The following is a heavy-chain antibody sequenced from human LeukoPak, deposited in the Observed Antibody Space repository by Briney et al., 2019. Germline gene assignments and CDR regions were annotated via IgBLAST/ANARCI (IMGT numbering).Heavy chain of an antibody. Sequence: ASVKVSCKASGYTFTGYYMHWVRQAPGQGLEWMGWINPNSGGTNYAQKFQGRVTMTRDTSISTAYMELSRLRSDGTAVYYCARGLYGDYWFDPWGQGTLVTVSS. D-gene: IGHD4-17*01. J-gene: IGHJ5*02. CDR2: INPNSGGT. CDR1: GYTFTGYY. CDR3: ARGLYGDYWFDP. V-gene: IGHV1-2*02.